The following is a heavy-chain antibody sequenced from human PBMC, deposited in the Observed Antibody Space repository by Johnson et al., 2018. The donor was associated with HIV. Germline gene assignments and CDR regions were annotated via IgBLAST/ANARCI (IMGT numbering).Heavy chain of an antibody. CDR1: GFTFSSYA. CDR3: ARSMRGAFDV. J-gene: IGHJ3*01. D-gene: IGHD3-10*01. Sequence: VQLVEPGGGVVRPGGSLRLSCAASGFTFSSYAMSWVRQAHGKGPEWVSVISVSGGSTYYAGSGKGRFTISRDNSKNPLHLQMNSLRAEDTAVYYCARSMRGAFDVWGQGTMVTVSS. CDR2: ISVSGGST. V-gene: IGHV3-23*04.